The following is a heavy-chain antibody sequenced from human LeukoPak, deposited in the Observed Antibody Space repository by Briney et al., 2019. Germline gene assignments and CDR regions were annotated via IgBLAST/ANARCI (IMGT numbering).Heavy chain of an antibody. CDR3: ARGITGTTGIDY. CDR1: GFTFSSYS. CDR2: ISSSGSYI. D-gene: IGHD1-7*01. Sequence: GGSLRLSCAASGFTFSSYSMNWVRQAPGKGLEWVSSISSSGSYIYYADSVKGRFTISRDNAKHSLYLQMNSLRAEDTAVYYCARGITGTTGIDYWGQGTLVTVSS. V-gene: IGHV3-21*01. J-gene: IGHJ4*02.